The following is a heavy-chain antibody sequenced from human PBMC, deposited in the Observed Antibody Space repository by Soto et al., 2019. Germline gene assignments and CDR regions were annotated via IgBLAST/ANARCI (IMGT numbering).Heavy chain of an antibody. CDR2: VDPEDGET. J-gene: IGHJ4*02. CDR1: GYTLTELS. V-gene: IGHV1-24*01. CDR3: ATWDMLVVLAAMAFDY. Sequence: ASVKVSCKVSGYTLTELSMHWVRQAPGKGLEWMGGVDPEDGETIYAQKFQGRVTMTEDTSTDTAYMELSGRRSEETGVDYCATWDMLVVLAAMAFDYWGQAPLGTLSS. D-gene: IGHD2-2*01.